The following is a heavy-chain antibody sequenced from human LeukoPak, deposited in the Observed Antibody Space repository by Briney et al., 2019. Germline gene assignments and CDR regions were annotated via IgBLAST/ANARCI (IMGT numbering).Heavy chain of an antibody. D-gene: IGHD2-2*01. CDR2: LNPNTGGP. Sequence: SVKVSRKPSGYSLTGYYMHGVRQAPGQGREGMGWLNPNTGGPNYAQKFQGKVTMTRDTSISTAYMELSRLRSDDTAVYECARASSWDSYGMDVWGQGTTVTVSS. J-gene: IGHJ6*02. CDR3: ARASSWDSYGMDV. V-gene: IGHV1-2*02. CDR1: GYSLTGYY.